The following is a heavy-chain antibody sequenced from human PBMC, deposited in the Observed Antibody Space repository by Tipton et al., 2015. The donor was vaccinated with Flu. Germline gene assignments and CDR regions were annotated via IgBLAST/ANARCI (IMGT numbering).Heavy chain of an antibody. D-gene: IGHD1-26*01. V-gene: IGHV1-18*01. CDR3: ARDGAGLVGATPEGDY. Sequence: QLVQSGAEVKKPGASVKVSCKASGYTFTSYGISWVRQAPGQGLEWMGWISAYNGNTNYAQKLQGRVTMTTDTSTSTAYMELRSLRSDAPAVFSCARDGAGLVGATPEGDYWGQGTLVTVSS. J-gene: IGHJ4*02. CDR2: ISAYNGNT. CDR1: GYTFTSYG.